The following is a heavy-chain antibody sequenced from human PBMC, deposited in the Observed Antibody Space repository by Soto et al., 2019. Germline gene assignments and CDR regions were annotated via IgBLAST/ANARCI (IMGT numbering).Heavy chain of an antibody. J-gene: IGHJ5*02. CDR3: ARAGDDSSGYYPFDP. V-gene: IGHV3-53*02. CDR1: GFTVISNY. Sequence: EVQLVETGGGLIQPGGSLRLSCAASGFTVISNYMSWVRQAPGKGLEWVSVIYSGGSTFYADSVKGRFTISSDNSKNTLYLQMNSLRAEDTDVYYCARAGDDSSGYYPFDPWGQGTLVTVSS. CDR2: IYSGGST. D-gene: IGHD3-22*01.